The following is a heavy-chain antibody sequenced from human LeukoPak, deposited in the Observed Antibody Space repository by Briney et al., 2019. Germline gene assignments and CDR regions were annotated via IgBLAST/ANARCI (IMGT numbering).Heavy chain of an antibody. CDR1: GFTFSSFA. CDR3: TKGHYYGSGSYWV. Sequence: PGGTLRLSCAASGFTFSSFAMSWVRQAPGKGLEWVSAINFSGGTTYYADSVKGRFTISRDNFKNTLYLQMNGLRADDTAVYYCTKGHYYGSGSYWVWGQGTLVTVSS. V-gene: IGHV3-23*01. CDR2: INFSGGTT. J-gene: IGHJ4*02. D-gene: IGHD3-10*01.